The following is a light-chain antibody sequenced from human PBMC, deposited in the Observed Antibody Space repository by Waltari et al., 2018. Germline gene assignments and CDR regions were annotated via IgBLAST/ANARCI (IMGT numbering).Light chain of an antibody. Sequence: DIQLTQSPSTLSASVGDRVTITCRASQNIYNYLACYQQTPGKVPKRLIYSAANLQTGVSSRFSGSGSGTEFTLTISRLQPDDCATYYCQQYKNYPFTFGPGSKV. J-gene: IGKJ3*01. CDR1: QNIYNY. V-gene: IGKV1-5*03. CDR2: SAA. CDR3: QQYKNYPFT.